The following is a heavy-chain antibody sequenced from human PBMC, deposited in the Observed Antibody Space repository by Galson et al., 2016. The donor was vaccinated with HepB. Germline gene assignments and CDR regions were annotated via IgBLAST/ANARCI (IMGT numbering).Heavy chain of an antibody. D-gene: IGHD3-22*01. J-gene: IGHJ1*01. CDR3: ARPLYYYSMGYHQYFQY. CDR1: GFTFSSYS. Sequence: SLRLSCAASGFTFSSYSMNWVRQAPGKGLEWVSYINPSSSSTHYADSVKGRLIISRDNAKNSLYLQMDSLRDEDTAVYYCARPLYYYSMGYHQYFQYWGQGTVVTASS. V-gene: IGHV3-48*02. CDR2: INPSSSST.